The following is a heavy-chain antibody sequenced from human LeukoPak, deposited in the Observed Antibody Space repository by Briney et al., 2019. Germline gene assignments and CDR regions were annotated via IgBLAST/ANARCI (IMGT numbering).Heavy chain of an antibody. CDR1: SGSISSSSYY. CDR2: IYYTGST. CDR3: ARQDYGDYGLSYFDY. Sequence: SETLSLTCTVSSGSISSSSYYWGWIRQSPGKGLEWIGSIYYTGSTYYNPSLKSRLTISVDTSKNQFSLKLSSVTAADTAVYYCARQDYGDYGLSYFDYWGQGTLVTVSS. D-gene: IGHD4-17*01. J-gene: IGHJ4*02. V-gene: IGHV4-39*01.